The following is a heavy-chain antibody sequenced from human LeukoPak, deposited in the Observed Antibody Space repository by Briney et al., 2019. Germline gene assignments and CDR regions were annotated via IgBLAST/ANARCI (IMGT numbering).Heavy chain of an antibody. Sequence: KPSETLSLTCTVSGGSIRSYYWSWIRQPPGKGLEWIGYIYYSGSTNYNPSLKSRVTISVDTSKNQFSLKLSSLTAADTAVYYWARVGRYGYNLEYFDYWGQGTLVTVSS. CDR3: ARVGRYGYNLEYFDY. V-gene: IGHV4-59*01. J-gene: IGHJ4*02. CDR1: GGSIRSYY. D-gene: IGHD5-24*01. CDR2: IYYSGST.